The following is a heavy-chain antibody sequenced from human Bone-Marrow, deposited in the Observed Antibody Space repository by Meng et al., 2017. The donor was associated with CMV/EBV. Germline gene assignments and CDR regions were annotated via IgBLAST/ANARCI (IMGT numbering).Heavy chain of an antibody. CDR1: GGSFSGYY. Sequence: SETLSLTCAVYGGSFSGYYWSWIRQPPGKGLEWIGEINHSGSTNYNPSLKSRVTISVDTSKNQFSLKLSSVTAADTAVYYCARCFYYYDSSGYYYDSFDYWGQGTLVTVSS. J-gene: IGHJ4*02. V-gene: IGHV4-34*01. CDR3: ARCFYYYDSSGYYYDSFDY. D-gene: IGHD3-22*01. CDR2: INHSGST.